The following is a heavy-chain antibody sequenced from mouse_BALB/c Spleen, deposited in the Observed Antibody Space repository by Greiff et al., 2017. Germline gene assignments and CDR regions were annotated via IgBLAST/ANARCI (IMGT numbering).Heavy chain of an antibody. D-gene: IGHD1-1*01. CDR3: ARSRYYGSSPLDYYAMDY. V-gene: IGHV1-82*01. J-gene: IGHJ4*01. CDR2: IYPGDGDT. Sequence: QVQLQQSGPELVKPGASVKISCKASGYAFSSSWMNWVKQRPGQGLEWIGRIYPGDGDTNYNGKFKGKATLTADKSSSTAYMQLSSLTSVDSAVYFCARSRYYGSSPLDYYAMDYWGQGTSVTVSS. CDR1: GYAFSSSW.